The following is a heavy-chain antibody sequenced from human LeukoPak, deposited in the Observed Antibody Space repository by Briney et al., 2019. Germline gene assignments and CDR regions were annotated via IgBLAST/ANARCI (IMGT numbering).Heavy chain of an antibody. CDR2: IWNDGSNK. D-gene: IGHD3-10*01. CDR3: AKTKVPNYYGSESSVDY. Sequence: GGSLRLSCAVSGFSFYTYGIHWVRHAPGKGLEWVAVIWNDGSNKYYADSVKGRFTISRDNSKNTLYLQMNSLRTEDTAVYFCAKTKVPNYYGSESSVDYWGQGTLVTVSS. V-gene: IGHV3-33*06. J-gene: IGHJ4*02. CDR1: GFSFYTYG.